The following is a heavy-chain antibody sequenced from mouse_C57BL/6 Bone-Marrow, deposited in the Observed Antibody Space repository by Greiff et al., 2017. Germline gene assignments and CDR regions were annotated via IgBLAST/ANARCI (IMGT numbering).Heavy chain of an antibody. D-gene: IGHD1-1*01. J-gene: IGHJ3*01. Sequence: VQLQQSGPELVRPGASVKMSCKASGYTFTSYNMHWVKQTPRQGLEWIGAINPGNGGTSYNQKFKGKATLTVDKSSSTAYMQLRSLTSEDSAVYFCARLKYGSSYVFAYWGQGTLVTVSA. CDR2: INPGNGGT. CDR3: ARLKYGSSYVFAY. CDR1: GYTFTSYN. V-gene: IGHV1-12*01.